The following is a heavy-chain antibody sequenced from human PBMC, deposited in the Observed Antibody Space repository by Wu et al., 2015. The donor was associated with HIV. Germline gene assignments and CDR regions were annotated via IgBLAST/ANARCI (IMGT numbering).Heavy chain of an antibody. CDR2: INPNNGKT. V-gene: IGHV1-8*03. CDR1: GYTFDLYY. J-gene: IGHJ6*03. CDR3: ARGVLPAASYYMDV. D-gene: IGHD2-2*01. Sequence: QVHLVQSGAEVKRPGTSVKVSCKTSGYTFDLYYIHWVRQAPGLGFEWMGWINPNNGKTNYAQKFQGRVTITRNTSISTAYMELSSLRSEDTAVYYCARGVLPAASYYMDVWGKGTTVTVSS.